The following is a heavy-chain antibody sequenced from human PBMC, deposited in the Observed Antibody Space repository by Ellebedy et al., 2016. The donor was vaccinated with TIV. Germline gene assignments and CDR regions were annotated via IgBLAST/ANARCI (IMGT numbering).Heavy chain of an antibody. Sequence: SGPTLVKPTETLTLTCTVSGFSLSDIIMGVSWIRQPPGKALEWLGNVFSNDEKSYSTSLKTRLTISKDTSKSQVVLTITNMDPVDTATYYYARTLMYCAGDCSYYFDYWGQGTWVTVSSGMDVWGQGTTVTVSS. D-gene: IGHD2-21*02. CDR2: VFSNDEK. J-gene: IGHJ6*02. V-gene: IGHV2-26*01. CDR3: ARTLMYCAGDCSYYFDYWGQGTWVTVSSGMDV. CDR1: GFSLSDIIMG.